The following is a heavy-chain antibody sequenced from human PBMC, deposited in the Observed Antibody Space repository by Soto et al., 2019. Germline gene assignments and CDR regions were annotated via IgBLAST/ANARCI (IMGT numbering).Heavy chain of an antibody. V-gene: IGHV4-59*08. Sequence: SQTMSLTCPVSGGSISSSYWIWSRQPPGKELEWIGHLKYSGSTNYNPSLPCRVIISVDASKNQFPLKLSSVTAADTAVYYRARVGGSEYSATSYFDSWGQRTLDTVSS. D-gene: IGHD4-4*01. CDR1: GGSISSSY. CDR3: ARVGGSEYSATSYFDS. CDR2: LKYSGST. J-gene: IGHJ4*02.